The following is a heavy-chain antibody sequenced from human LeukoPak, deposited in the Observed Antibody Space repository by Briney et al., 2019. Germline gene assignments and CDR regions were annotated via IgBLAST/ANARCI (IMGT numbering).Heavy chain of an antibody. CDR1: GESFSGYY. CDR2: INHSGST. J-gene: IGHJ4*02. CDR3: ARTAGIAAAGMFDY. Sequence: SETLSLTCAVYGESFSGYYWSWIRQPPGKGLEWIGEINHSGSTSCNTSLKSRVTMSADTSKNQFSLKLSSVSAADTAVYYCARTAGIAAAGMFDYWGQGTLVTVSS. V-gene: IGHV4-34*01. D-gene: IGHD6-13*01.